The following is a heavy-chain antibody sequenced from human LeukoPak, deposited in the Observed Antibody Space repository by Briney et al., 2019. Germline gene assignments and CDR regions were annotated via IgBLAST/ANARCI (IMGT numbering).Heavy chain of an antibody. D-gene: IGHD1-26*01. CDR2: INDDGGST. CDR3: AKARQSWELPPSFL. V-gene: IGHV3-23*01. J-gene: IGHJ3*01. CDR1: GFTFSNFA. Sequence: GGSLRLSCAAPGFTFSNFAMSWVRQAPGKGLEWVSTINDDGGSTYYADSVRGRFTISRDNSENTVYLQLNSLRDEDTAVYYCAKARQSWELPPSFLWGQGTMVTVSS.